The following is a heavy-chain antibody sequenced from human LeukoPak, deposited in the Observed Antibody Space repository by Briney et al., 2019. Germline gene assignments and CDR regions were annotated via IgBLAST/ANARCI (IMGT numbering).Heavy chain of an antibody. D-gene: IGHD6-13*01. CDR3: ARDLAAPAGGDYGYYYYGMDV. V-gene: IGHV1-46*01. CDR2: INPRDGST. CDR1: GYTFTNNY. Sequence: ASVKGSCKASGYTFTNNYIHWVRQAPGQGLEWRGIINPRDGSTNYAQKFQGRVTMTTDTSTSTVNMELSSLRSEDTAVYYCARDLAAPAGGDYGYYYYGMDVWGQGTTVTVFS. J-gene: IGHJ6*02.